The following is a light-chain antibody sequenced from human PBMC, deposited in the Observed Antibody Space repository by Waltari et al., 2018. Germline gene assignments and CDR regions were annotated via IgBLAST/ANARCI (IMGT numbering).Light chain of an antibody. V-gene: IGKV3-15*01. CDR3: QQYNNWPFT. CDR2: GAS. Sequence: EIVMTQSPATLSVSPGERATLPCRASQSVSSNFAWYQQKPGQSPRLLIYGASTRATGLPARVSGSGSGTEFTLTISSLQSEDFAVYYCQQYNNWPFTFGPGTKVDIK. J-gene: IGKJ3*01. CDR1: QSVSSN.